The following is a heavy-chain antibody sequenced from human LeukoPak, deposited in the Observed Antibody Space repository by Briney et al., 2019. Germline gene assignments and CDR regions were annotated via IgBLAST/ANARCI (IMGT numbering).Heavy chain of an antibody. V-gene: IGHV4-4*07. Sequence: SETLSLTCTVSGGSISSYYWSWIRQPAGKGLELIGRIYTSGSTNYNPSLKSRVTMSVDTSKNQFSLKLSSVTAADTAVYYCARDNYDFWSGTYTGRDYWGQGTLVTVSS. CDR2: IYTSGST. CDR3: ARDNYDFWSGTYTGRDY. J-gene: IGHJ4*02. CDR1: GGSISSYY. D-gene: IGHD3-3*01.